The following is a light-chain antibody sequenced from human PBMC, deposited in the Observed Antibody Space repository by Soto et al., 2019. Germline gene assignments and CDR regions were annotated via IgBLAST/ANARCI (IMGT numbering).Light chain of an antibody. J-gene: IGLJ2*01. Sequence: QSVLTQPPSASGTPGQRVTISCSGSSSSIGSNTVNWYQQLPGTAPKLLIYGHNQRPSGFPDRFSGSKSGTSASLAISGLQSEDEADYYCATWDDSLNGRVFGGGTKLTFL. CDR2: GHN. CDR1: SSSIGSNT. CDR3: ATWDDSLNGRV. V-gene: IGLV1-44*01.